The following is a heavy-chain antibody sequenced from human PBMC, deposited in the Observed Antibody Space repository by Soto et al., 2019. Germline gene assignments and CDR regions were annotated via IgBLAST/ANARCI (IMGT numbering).Heavy chain of an antibody. V-gene: IGHV1-18*01. Sequence: ASVKVSCKASGYTFTSYGISWVRQAPGQGLEWMGWISAYNGNTNYAQKLQGRVTMTTDTSTRTAYMELRSLRPDDTAVYYCARESPAAIGTIGTEVWGQGTTVHLSS. D-gene: IGHD6-13*01. CDR2: ISAYNGNT. CDR1: GYTFTSYG. CDR3: ARESPAAIGTIGTEV. J-gene: IGHJ6*02.